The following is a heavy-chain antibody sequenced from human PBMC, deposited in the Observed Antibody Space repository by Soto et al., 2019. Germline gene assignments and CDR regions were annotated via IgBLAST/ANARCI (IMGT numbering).Heavy chain of an antibody. CDR3: ATDEHF. Sequence: QVHLVQSGAEVREPGASVRISCRTSGYSFGDYALHWVRQTPGRGLEWVGWINAGNGIRRYAEKVQGRVSLMRDTLLKTAYMDLSSVTSEDKAVYDCATDEHFWGQGTLVTVSS. V-gene: IGHV1-3*01. CDR1: GYSFGDYA. CDR2: INAGNGIR. J-gene: IGHJ4*02. D-gene: IGHD6-6*01.